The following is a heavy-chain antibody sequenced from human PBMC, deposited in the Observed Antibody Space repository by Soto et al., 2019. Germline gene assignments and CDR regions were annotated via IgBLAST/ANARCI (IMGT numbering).Heavy chain of an antibody. J-gene: IGHJ4*02. Sequence: QVQLQQWGAGLLKPSETLSLSFAVYGGSFNDNYYSWFSQPPGKGLEWIGEISRSGTTKYIPSLKSRATISFDTSKNQVSLKVTSVTAADTAVYYCATSLWFGTQPELWGQGALVTVSS. V-gene: IGHV4-34*01. CDR2: ISRSGTT. D-gene: IGHD3-10*01. CDR3: ATSLWFGTQPEL. CDR1: GGSFNDNY.